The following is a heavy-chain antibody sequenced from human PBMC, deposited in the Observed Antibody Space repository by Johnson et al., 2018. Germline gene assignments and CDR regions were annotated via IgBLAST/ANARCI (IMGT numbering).Heavy chain of an antibody. V-gene: IGHV3-9*01. D-gene: IGHD3-22*01. CDR2: ISWNSGSI. CDR1: GFTFDDYA. J-gene: IGHJ1*01. CDR3: AKEYYDSSGYYDDTMPKYFQH. Sequence: VQLVESGGGLVQPGRSLRLSCAASGFTFDDYAMHWVRQAPGKGLEWVSGISWNSGSIGYADSVKGRFTISRDNAKNSLYLQMNSLRAEDTALYYCAKEYYDSSGYYDDTMPKYFQHWGQGTLVTVSS.